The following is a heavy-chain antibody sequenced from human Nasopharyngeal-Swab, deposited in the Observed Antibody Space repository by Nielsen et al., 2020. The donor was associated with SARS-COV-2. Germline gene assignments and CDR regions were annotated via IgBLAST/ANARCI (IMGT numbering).Heavy chain of an antibody. J-gene: IGHJ4*02. CDR2: IYYSGST. Sequence: SETLSLTCTVSGGSISSSSYYWGWIRQPPGKGLEWIGSIYYSGSTYYNPPLKSRVTISVDTSKNKFSLKLSSVTAADTAVYYCARRGSSGWYGEWGQGTLVTVSS. V-gene: IGHV4-39*01. D-gene: IGHD6-19*01. CDR3: ARRGSSGWYGE. CDR1: GGSISSSSYY.